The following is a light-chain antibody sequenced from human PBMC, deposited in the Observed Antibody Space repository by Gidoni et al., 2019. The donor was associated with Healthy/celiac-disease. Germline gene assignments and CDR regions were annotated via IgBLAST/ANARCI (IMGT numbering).Light chain of an antibody. J-gene: IGKJ4*01. CDR2: DAS. CDR1: QSVSSY. CDR3: QQRSNWPS. V-gene: IGKV3-11*01. Sequence: EIGLTQSPAALSLSPGEGATLSCRASQSVSSYLAWYQQKPGQAPRLLIYDASNRATGIPARFSGSGSGTDFTLTISSLEPEDFAVYYCQQRSNWPSFXGXTKVEIK.